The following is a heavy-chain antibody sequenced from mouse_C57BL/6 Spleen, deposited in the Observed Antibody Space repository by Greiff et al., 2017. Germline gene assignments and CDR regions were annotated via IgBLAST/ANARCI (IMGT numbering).Heavy chain of an antibody. D-gene: IGHD1-1*01. Sequence: VQLQQSGAELMKPGASVKLSCKATGYTFTGYWIEWVKQRPGHGLEWIGEILPGSGSTNYNEKFKGKATFTADTSSNTAYMQLSSLTTEDSAVYYCARSRIYYYGSSYFDYWGQGTTLTVSS. CDR2: ILPGSGST. CDR3: ARSRIYYYGSSYFDY. V-gene: IGHV1-9*01. J-gene: IGHJ2*01. CDR1: GYTFTGYW.